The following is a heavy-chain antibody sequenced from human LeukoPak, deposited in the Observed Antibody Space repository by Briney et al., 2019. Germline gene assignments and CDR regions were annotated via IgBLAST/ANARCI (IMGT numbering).Heavy chain of an antibody. CDR1: GGSISSGGYY. CDR3: ARTLQAEFDP. CDR2: IYHSGST. Sequence: PSQTLSLTCTVSGGSISSGGYYWSWIRQPPGKGLEWIGYIYHSGSTYYNPSLKSRLTISVDRSTNQFSLKLSSVTAADTAVYYCARTLQAEFDPWGQGTLVTVSS. J-gene: IGHJ5*02. D-gene: IGHD3-16*01. V-gene: IGHV4-30-2*01.